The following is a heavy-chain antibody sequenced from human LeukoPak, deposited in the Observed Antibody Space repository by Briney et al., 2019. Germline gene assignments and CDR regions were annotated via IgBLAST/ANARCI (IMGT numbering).Heavy chain of an antibody. J-gene: IGHJ4*02. D-gene: IGHD5-18*01. CDR1: GGTFSSYA. CDR2: IIPIFGTA. CDR3: ARDMDTAMGGLDY. V-gene: IGHV1-69*06. Sequence: ASVKVSCKASGGTFSSYAISWVRQAPGQGLEWMGGIIPIFGTANYAQKFQGRATITADKSTSTAYMELSSLRSEDTAVYYCARDMDTAMGGLDYWGQGTLVTVSS.